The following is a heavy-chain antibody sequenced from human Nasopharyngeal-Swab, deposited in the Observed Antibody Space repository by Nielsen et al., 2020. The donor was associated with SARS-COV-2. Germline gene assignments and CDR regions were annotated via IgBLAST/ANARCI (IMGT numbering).Heavy chain of an antibody. CDR3: ARGGTTSQTSYYYGMDV. J-gene: IGHJ6*02. D-gene: IGHD4-17*01. CDR2: IIPIFGTA. V-gene: IGHV1-69*13. Sequence: SVKVSCKASGGTFSSYAISWVRQAPGQGLEWMGGIIPIFGTANYAQKFQGRVTITADESTSTAYMELSSLRSEDTAVYYCARGGTTSQTSYYYGMDVWGQGTTVTVSS. CDR1: GGTFSSYA.